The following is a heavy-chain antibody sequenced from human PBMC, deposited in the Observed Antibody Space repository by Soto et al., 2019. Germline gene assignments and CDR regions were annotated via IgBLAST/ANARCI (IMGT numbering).Heavy chain of an antibody. CDR2: INPSGGST. V-gene: IGHV1-46*01. J-gene: IGHJ6*02. D-gene: IGHD3-9*01. CDR3: ARAPLPELRYFDWLSTDLAYYYGMDV. Sequence: GASVKGSFKASGYTFTRYYMHWVRQAPGQRAERMGKINPSGGSTSYAQKFQGRVTMTRDTSTSTVYMELSSLRSEDTAVYYCARAPLPELRYFDWLSTDLAYYYGMDVWGQGTTVTVSS. CDR1: GYTFTRYY.